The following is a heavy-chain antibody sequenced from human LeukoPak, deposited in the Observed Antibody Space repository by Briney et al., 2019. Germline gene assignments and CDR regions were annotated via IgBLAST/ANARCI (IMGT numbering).Heavy chain of an antibody. D-gene: IGHD3-22*01. CDR1: GFTFSSYA. Sequence: GGPLRLSCAASGFTFSSYAMSWVRQAPGKGLEWVSAITGSSASTYYADSVKGRFTISRDNSKNTLYLQMNSLRAEDMAVYFCAKLDYYDTHWGQGTLVTVSS. J-gene: IGHJ4*02. V-gene: IGHV3-23*01. CDR2: ITGSSAST. CDR3: AKLDYYDTH.